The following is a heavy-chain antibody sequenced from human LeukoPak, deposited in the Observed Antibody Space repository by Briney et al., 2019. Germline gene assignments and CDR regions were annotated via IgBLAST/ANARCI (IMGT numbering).Heavy chain of an antibody. J-gene: IGHJ4*02. V-gene: IGHV3-53*01. CDR1: GFTVSVNY. Sequence: PGGSLRLSCAASGFTVSVNYMSWVRQAPGKGLEWVSVLYSDGNTYYADSVKGRFTISRDNSKNTLYLQMNSLRAEDTAVYYCARILHSGTCASWGQGTLVTVSP. D-gene: IGHD1-26*01. CDR3: ARILHSGTCAS. CDR2: LYSDGNT.